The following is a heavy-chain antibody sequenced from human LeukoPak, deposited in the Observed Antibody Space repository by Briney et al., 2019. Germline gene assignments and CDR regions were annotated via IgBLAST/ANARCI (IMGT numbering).Heavy chain of an antibody. Sequence: GGSLRLSCAASGFTFSSYGMHWVRQAPGKGLEWVAVISYDGSNKYYADSVKGRFTISRDNSKNTLYLQMNSLRAEDTAEYYCARVHDSYYGMDVWGQGTTVTVSS. J-gene: IGHJ6*02. D-gene: IGHD3-3*01. CDR1: GFTFSSYG. CDR2: ISYDGSNK. V-gene: IGHV3-30*03. CDR3: ARVHDSYYGMDV.